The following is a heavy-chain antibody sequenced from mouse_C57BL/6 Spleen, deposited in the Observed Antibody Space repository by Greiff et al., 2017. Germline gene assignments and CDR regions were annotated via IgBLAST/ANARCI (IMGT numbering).Heavy chain of an antibody. CDR2: ISDGGSYS. V-gene: IGHV5-4*01. J-gene: IGHJ2*01. D-gene: IGHD2-4*01. CDR3: ARGASVITTRSYFDD. CDR1: GFTFSSYA. Sequence: EVQVVESGGGLVKPGGSLKLSCAASGFTFSSYAMSWVRQTPETRLEWVATISDGGSYSYHPDTVKGRFIISRSNAKKHLYLQISHLKSEDTAMYYCARGASVITTRSYFDDWGQGTTLTVSS.